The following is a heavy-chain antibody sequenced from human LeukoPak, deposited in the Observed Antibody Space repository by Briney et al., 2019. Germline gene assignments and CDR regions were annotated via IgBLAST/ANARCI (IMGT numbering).Heavy chain of an antibody. D-gene: IGHD3-22*01. CDR1: GGSISSYY. Sequence: PSETLSLTCTVSGGSISSYYWSWIRQPPGKGLEWIGYIYYSGSTNYNPSLKSRVTISVDTSKNQFSLKLSSVTAADTAVYYCARDAYCYDSSGKITRWFDPWGQGTLVTVSS. CDR2: IYYSGST. V-gene: IGHV4-59*01. J-gene: IGHJ5*02. CDR3: ARDAYCYDSSGKITRWFDP.